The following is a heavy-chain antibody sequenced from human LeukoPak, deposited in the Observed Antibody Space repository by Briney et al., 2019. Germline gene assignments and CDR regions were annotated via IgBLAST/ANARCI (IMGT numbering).Heavy chain of an antibody. D-gene: IGHD3-22*01. CDR2: ISYDGSNK. CDR3: ARDIDSSGYYTFDY. Sequence: GGSLRLSCAASGFTFSSYAMHWVRQAPGKGLEWVAVISYDGSNKYYADSVKGRFTISRDNSKNTLYLQMNSLRAEDTAVYYCARDIDSSGYYTFDYWGQGTLVTVSS. J-gene: IGHJ4*02. CDR1: GFTFSSYA. V-gene: IGHV3-30*04.